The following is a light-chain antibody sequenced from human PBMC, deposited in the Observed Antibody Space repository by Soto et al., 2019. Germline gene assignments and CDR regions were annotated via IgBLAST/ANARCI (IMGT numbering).Light chain of an antibody. Sequence: EIVLTQSPGTLSLSPGERATVSCRASQTVSSNDLAWYQQKPGQAPRLLLYGASTRATGIPDRFSGSGSGTDFTLSISRLEPEDFAVYYCHHYGTSPPYTFGQGTKV. CDR3: HHYGTSPPYT. V-gene: IGKV3-20*01. J-gene: IGKJ2*01. CDR2: GAS. CDR1: QTVSSND.